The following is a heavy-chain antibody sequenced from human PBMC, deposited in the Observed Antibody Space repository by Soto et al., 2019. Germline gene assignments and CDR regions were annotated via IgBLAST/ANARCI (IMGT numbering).Heavy chain of an antibody. Sequence: VASVKVSCKASGGTFSSYAISWVRQAPGQGLEWMGGIIPIFGTAKYAQKFQGRVTITADESTSTAYMELSGLRSEDTAVYYCARFLVVGAHFDYWGQGTLVTVSS. CDR1: GGTFSSYA. CDR2: IIPIFGTA. D-gene: IGHD1-26*01. V-gene: IGHV1-69*13. J-gene: IGHJ4*02. CDR3: ARFLVVGAHFDY.